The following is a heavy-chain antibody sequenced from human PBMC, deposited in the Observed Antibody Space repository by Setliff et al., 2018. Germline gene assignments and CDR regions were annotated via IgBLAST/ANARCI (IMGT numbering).Heavy chain of an antibody. CDR2: VYYSGLT. D-gene: IGHD6-19*01. CDR3: ARAISGWYSAHYYYMDV. J-gene: IGHJ6*03. Sequence: SETLSLTCTVSGGSISTYYWSWIRQPPGKGLEFIGYVYYSGLTNYNPSLKSRVTISVDTSKNQFSLKVTSVTAADTAVYYCARAISGWYSAHYYYMDVWGKGTAVTVSS. V-gene: IGHV4-59*08. CDR1: GGSISTYY.